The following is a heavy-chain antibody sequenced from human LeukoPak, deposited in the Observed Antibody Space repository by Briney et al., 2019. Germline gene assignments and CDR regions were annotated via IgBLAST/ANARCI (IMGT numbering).Heavy chain of an antibody. CDR1: GYTFTDYY. CDR3: AREVDYYDTSDYFPLGY. D-gene: IGHD3-22*01. J-gene: IGHJ4*02. CDR2: INPNNGGT. V-gene: IGHV1-2*02. Sequence: ASVKVSCKAFGYTFTDYYIHWVRQAPGQGLEWMGWINPNNGGTNYAQKFQGRVTMTRDTSISTAYMELSRLRSDDTAVYYCAREVDYYDTSDYFPLGYWGQGTLVTVSS.